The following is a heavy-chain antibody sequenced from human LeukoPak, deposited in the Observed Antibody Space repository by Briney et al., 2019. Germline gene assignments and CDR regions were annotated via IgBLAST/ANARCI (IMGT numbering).Heavy chain of an antibody. J-gene: IGHJ4*02. V-gene: IGHV4-59*08. Sequence: SETLSLTCTVSGGSISSYYWSWIRQPPGKGLEWIGYIYYSGSTNYNPSLKSRVTISVDTSKNQFSLKLSSVTAADTAVYYCARHPRDGYNYVDYWGQGTLVTVSS. D-gene: IGHD5-24*01. CDR3: ARHPRDGYNYVDY. CDR1: GGSISSYY. CDR2: IYYSGST.